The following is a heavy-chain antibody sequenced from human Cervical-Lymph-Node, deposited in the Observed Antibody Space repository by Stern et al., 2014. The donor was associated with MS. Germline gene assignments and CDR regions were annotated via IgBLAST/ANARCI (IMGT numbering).Heavy chain of an antibody. CDR3: ASAYSSSHYYFDY. J-gene: IGHJ4*02. Sequence: QVQLGPSGGGVVQPGRSLRLSCAASGFSFSRYAMHWVRQAPGKGLEWVALIWYDGSNPYYADSVTGRFTISRDNFKNTLYLQMNSLRAEDTAVYYCASAYSSSHYYFDYWGQGTLVTVSS. CDR1: GFSFSRYA. CDR2: IWYDGSNP. D-gene: IGHD6-13*01. V-gene: IGHV3-33*01.